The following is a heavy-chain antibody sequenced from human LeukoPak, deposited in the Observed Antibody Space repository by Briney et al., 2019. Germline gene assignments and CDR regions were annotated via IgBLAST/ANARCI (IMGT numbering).Heavy chain of an antibody. V-gene: IGHV3-30-3*01. CDR1: GFNSGNYA. D-gene: IGHD3-10*01. J-gene: IGHJ4*02. CDR3: ARDSTYYYESGSSGPHYFDN. Sequence: GGSLRLSCAASGFNSGNYAMHWVRQPPGKGLEWVSLIPSGGFYEYYADSVKGRFTISRDDSGNTLYLQLNSLRAEDTAVYYCARDSTYYYESGSSGPHYFDNWGQGTLVTVSS. CDR2: IPSGGFYE.